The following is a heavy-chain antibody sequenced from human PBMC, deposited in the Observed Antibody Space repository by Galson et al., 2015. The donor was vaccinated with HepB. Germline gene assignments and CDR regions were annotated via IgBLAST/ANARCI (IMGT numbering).Heavy chain of an antibody. D-gene: IGHD3-22*01. CDR2: IRSKAYGGTT. CDR1: GFTFGDYA. CDR3: TRVSLPARYTMIVSRGAFDI. V-gene: IGHV3-49*03. Sequence: SLRLSCAASGFTFGDYAMSWFRQAPGKGLEWVGFIRSKAYGGTTEYAASVKGRFTISRDDSKSIAYLQMNSLKTEDTAVYYCTRVSLPARYTMIVSRGAFDIWGQGTMVTVSS. J-gene: IGHJ3*02.